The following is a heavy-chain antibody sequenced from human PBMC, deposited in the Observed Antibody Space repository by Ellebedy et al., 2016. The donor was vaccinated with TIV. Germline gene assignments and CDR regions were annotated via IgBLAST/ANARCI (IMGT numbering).Heavy chain of an antibody. CDR2: ISSSSSTI. Sequence: GESLKISCAASGFTFSSYSMNWVRQAPGKGLEWVSYISSSSSTIYYADSVKGRFTISRDNAKNSLYLQMNSLRAEDTAVYYCARVGSGDSSSWYDLFIDYYYYGMDVWGQGTTVTVSS. D-gene: IGHD6-13*01. CDR1: GFTFSSYS. V-gene: IGHV3-48*01. J-gene: IGHJ6*02. CDR3: ARVGSGDSSSWYDLFIDYYYYGMDV.